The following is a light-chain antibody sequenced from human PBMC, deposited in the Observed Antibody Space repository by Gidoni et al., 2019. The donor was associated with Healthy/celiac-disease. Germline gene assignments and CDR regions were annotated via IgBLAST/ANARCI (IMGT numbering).Light chain of an antibody. Sequence: DIVMTQSPDSLAVSLGERATINCKSSQSVLYSSNNKNYLAWYQHKPGQPPKLLIYWASTRESGVPDRFGGSGSGTDFTLTISSLQAEDVAVYYCQQYYSTPHSFGQGTKLEIK. J-gene: IGKJ2*03. CDR2: WAS. V-gene: IGKV4-1*01. CDR3: QQYYSTPHS. CDR1: QSVLYSSNNKNY.